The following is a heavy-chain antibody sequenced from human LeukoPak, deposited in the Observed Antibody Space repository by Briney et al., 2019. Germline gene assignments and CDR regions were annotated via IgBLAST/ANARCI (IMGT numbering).Heavy chain of an antibody. CDR3: ARNRQLWSDFDY. D-gene: IGHD5-18*01. CDR2: IYPGDSDT. Sequence: GESLKIPCEGSGYNFTNYWIGWVRQMPGKGLEWMGIIYPGDSDTRYSPSFQGQVTISADKSINTAFLQWSSLKASDTAMYFCARNRQLWSDFDYWGQGTLVTVSS. V-gene: IGHV5-51*01. CDR1: GYNFTNYW. J-gene: IGHJ4*02.